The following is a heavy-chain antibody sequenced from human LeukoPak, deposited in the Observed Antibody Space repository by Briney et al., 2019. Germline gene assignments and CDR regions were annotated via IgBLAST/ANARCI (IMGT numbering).Heavy chain of an antibody. D-gene: IGHD5-18*01. V-gene: IGHV1-69*01. CDR2: IIPIFGTA. J-gene: IGHJ5*02. Sequence: ASVKVSCKASGGTFSSYAISWVRPAPGQGLEWMGGIIPIFGTANYAQKFQGRVTITADESTSTAYMELSSLRSEDTAVYYCARDWVIQSNWFDPWGQGALVTVSS. CDR1: GGTFSSYA. CDR3: ARDWVIQSNWFDP.